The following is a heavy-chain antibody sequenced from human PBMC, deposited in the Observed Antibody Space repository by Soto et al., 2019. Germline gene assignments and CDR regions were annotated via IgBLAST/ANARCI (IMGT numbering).Heavy chain of an antibody. J-gene: IGHJ4*02. Sequence: GGSLRLSCAASGFTFSGSAMHWVRQASGKGLEWVGRIRSKANSYATAYAASVKGRFTISRDDSKNTAYLQMNSLKTEDTAVYYCTRTGTGGGYWGQGTLVTVSS. CDR1: GFTFSGSA. CDR3: TRTGTGGGY. V-gene: IGHV3-73*01. CDR2: IRSKANSYAT. D-gene: IGHD1-7*01.